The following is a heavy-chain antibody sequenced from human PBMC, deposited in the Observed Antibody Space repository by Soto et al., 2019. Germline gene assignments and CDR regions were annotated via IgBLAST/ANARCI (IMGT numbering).Heavy chain of an antibody. Sequence: QVQLVESGGGVVRPGRSLRLSCAATGFGFSTHGMHWVRQAPGKGLEWVAVIVNDGSEQDYSDSVKGRFTISRDNSKNTLYLQMNNLRAEYTAVYDCARDDTYDYNGLDHGGHGILVTASS. J-gene: IGHJ4*01. CDR3: ARDDTYDYNGLDH. CDR2: IVNDGSEQ. V-gene: IGHV3-33*01. CDR1: GFGFSTHG. D-gene: IGHD5-12*01.